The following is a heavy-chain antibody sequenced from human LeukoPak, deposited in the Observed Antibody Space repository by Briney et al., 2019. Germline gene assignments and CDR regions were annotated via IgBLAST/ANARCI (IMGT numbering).Heavy chain of an antibody. Sequence: GGSLRLSCAASGFTFSSYAMHWVRQAPGKGLEWVSSISSSSSYIYYADSVKGRFTISRDNAKNSLYLQMNSLRAEDTAVYYCARDAPEMYSGSYYFAFDIWGQGTMVTVSS. CDR2: ISSSSSYI. J-gene: IGHJ3*02. CDR3: ARDAPEMYSGSYYFAFDI. V-gene: IGHV3-21*01. CDR1: GFTFSSYA. D-gene: IGHD1-26*01.